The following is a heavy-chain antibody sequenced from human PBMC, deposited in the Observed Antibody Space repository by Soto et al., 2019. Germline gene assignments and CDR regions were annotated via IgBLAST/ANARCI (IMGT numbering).Heavy chain of an antibody. Sequence: PSETLSLTCTVSGGSISSSGYYWGWIRQPPGRGLEWIGSIYYSGSTYYNPSLKSRVTISVDTSKNQFSLKLSSVAAADTAVYYCARQDGRITMVRGVSYYYYGMDVWGQGTTVTVSS. D-gene: IGHD3-10*01. CDR1: GGSISSSGYY. CDR3: ARQDGRITMVRGVSYYYYGMDV. CDR2: IYYSGST. J-gene: IGHJ6*02. V-gene: IGHV4-39*01.